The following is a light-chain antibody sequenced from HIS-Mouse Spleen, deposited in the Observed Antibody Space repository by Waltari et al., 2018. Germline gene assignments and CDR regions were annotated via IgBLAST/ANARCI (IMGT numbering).Light chain of an antibody. Sequence: QSALTQPPSASGSPGQSVTISCTGTSTDVGAYTYVSWYQQHPGKAPQRMIYEVSKRPSGVPDRFSGSKSGNTASLTVSGLQAEDEADYYCSSYAGSNNVVFGGGTKLTVL. CDR3: SSYAGSNNVV. J-gene: IGLJ2*01. CDR2: EVS. V-gene: IGLV2-8*01. CDR1: STDVGAYTY.